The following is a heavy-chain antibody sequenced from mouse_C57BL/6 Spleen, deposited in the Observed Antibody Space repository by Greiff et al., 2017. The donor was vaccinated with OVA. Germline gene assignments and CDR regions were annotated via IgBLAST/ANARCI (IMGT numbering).Heavy chain of an antibody. CDR2: IYPRSGNT. J-gene: IGHJ1*03. Sequence: QVQLQQSGAELARPGASVKLSCKASGYTFTSYGISWVKQSTGQGLEWIGEIYPRSGNTYYNEKFKGKATLTADKSSSTAYMELRSLTSEDSAVYFCARCYYGSSFHWYFDVWGTGTTVTVSS. CDR1: GYTFTSYG. CDR3: ARCYYGSSFHWYFDV. D-gene: IGHD1-1*01. V-gene: IGHV1-81*01.